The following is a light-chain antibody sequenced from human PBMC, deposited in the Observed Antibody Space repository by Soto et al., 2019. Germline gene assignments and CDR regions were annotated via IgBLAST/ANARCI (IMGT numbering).Light chain of an antibody. Sequence: QSVLTQPASVSGSPGQSITISCTGTISDVGGYDYVSWYQHHPGKAPKLIIYDVSSRPSGVSNRFSASKSGNTASLTISGLQSDDEADYYCSSYTSSATEVFGSGTRSPS. CDR2: DVS. CDR3: SSYTSSATEV. CDR1: ISDVGGYDY. J-gene: IGLJ1*01. V-gene: IGLV2-14*03.